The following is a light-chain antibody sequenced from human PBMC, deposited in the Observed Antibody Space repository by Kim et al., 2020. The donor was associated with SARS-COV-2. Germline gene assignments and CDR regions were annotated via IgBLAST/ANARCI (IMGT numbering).Light chain of an antibody. Sequence: ESVLTQSPVTLSLSPGERVTLSCRASQSVGGSSLAWYQQRTGQAPRLLIYGASSRATGIPDRFSGGGSGTDLTLTISRLEPVEFGVYYSQQYDSLPTTFGQGTKREI. CDR1: QSVGGSS. V-gene: IGKV3-20*01. J-gene: IGKJ2*01. CDR2: GAS. CDR3: QQYDSLPTT.